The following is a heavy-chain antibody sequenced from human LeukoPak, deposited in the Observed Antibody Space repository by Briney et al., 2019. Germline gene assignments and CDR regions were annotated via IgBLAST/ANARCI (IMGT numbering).Heavy chain of an antibody. D-gene: IGHD6-13*01. CDR3: ARVYSSSWSNAFDI. Sequence: SETLSLTCTVSGGSISSYYWSWIRQPPGKGLEWIGYIYYSGSTNYNPSLKSRVTISVDTSKNQFSLKLSSVTAADTAAYYCARVYSSSWSNAFDIWGQGTMVTVSS. CDR1: GGSISSYY. CDR2: IYYSGST. V-gene: IGHV4-59*01. J-gene: IGHJ3*02.